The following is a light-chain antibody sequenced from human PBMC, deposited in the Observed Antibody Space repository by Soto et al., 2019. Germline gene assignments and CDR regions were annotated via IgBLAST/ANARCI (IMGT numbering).Light chain of an antibody. V-gene: IGKV1-39*01. J-gene: IGKJ1*01. CDR3: QQTYRLPWT. CDR2: SAY. CDR1: QTISYY. Sequence: DIQMTQSPSSLPASVGDRVTIACRASQTISYYVNWYQQKPGKAHMLLVYSAYSLQSGVQSRFSGSGSGTDLTLTIKSLQPEDFATYICQQTYRLPWTFGQGTKVDIK.